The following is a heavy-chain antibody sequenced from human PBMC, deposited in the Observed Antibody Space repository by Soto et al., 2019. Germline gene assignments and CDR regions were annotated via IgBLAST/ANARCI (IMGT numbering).Heavy chain of an antibody. CDR3: AKDAFCSGGRCYSYYYYYGMDV. Sequence: GGSLRLSCAASGFTFSSYAMSWVRQAPGKGLEWVSAISGSGGSTYYADSVKGRFTISRDNSKNTLYLQMNSLRAEDTAVYYCAKDAFCSGGRCYSYYYYYGMDVWGKGTKVTVPQ. CDR2: ISGSGGST. D-gene: IGHD2-15*01. J-gene: IGHJ6*04. V-gene: IGHV3-23*01. CDR1: GFTFSSYA.